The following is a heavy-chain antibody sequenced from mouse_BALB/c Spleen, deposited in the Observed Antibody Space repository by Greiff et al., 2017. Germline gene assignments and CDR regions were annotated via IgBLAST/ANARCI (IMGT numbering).Heavy chain of an antibody. D-gene: IGHD2-1*01. CDR2: INPYNGGT. Sequence: EVKLVESGPELVKPGASMKISCKASGYSFTGYTMNWVKQSHGKNLEWIGLINPYNGGTSYNQKFKGKATLTVDKSSSTAYMELLSLTSEDSAVYYCARGGNYADYYAMDYWGQGTSVTVSS. CDR1: GYSFTGYT. V-gene: IGHV1-18*01. CDR3: ARGGNYADYYAMDY. J-gene: IGHJ4*01.